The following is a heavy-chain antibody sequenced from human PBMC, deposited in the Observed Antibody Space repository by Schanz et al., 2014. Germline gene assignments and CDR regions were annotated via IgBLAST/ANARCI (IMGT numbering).Heavy chain of an antibody. CDR2: VIPILGVT. CDR1: GGTFSRLT. J-gene: IGHJ5*02. V-gene: IGHV1-69*02. Sequence: QVQLVQSGADVKKPGSSVRVSCKASGGTFSRLTFSWVRQAPGQGLEWMGRVIPILGVTHYAQKFQGRVTITADKSTTTAYMELNSLRSEDTAVYYCATLDYADSVSWGQGTLVTVSS. CDR3: ATLDYADSVS. D-gene: IGHD4-17*01.